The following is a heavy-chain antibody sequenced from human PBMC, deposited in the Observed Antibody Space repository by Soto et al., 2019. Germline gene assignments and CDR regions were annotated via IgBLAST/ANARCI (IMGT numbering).Heavy chain of an antibody. CDR1: GVTFSSFS. Sequence: EVQLVESGGGLVKPGGSLRLSCAASGVTFSSFSFNWVRQAPGKGLEWVSFILSSSGSIYYADSVKGRFTISRDNAKNSLYLQMNSLKGEDTAVYYWAGGSGEPLVPRGFYYYYMDVWGKGTTVTVSS. CDR2: ILSSSGSI. J-gene: IGHJ6*03. V-gene: IGHV3-21*01. D-gene: IGHD6-6*01. CDR3: AGGSGEPLVPRGFYYYYMDV.